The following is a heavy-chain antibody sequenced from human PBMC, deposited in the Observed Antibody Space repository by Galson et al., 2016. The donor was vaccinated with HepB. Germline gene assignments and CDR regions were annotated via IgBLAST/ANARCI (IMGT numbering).Heavy chain of an antibody. CDR2: IYHSGTT. CDR3: AREPVVGGYYFDY. V-gene: IGHV4-4*02. CDR1: GASIRSSTW. D-gene: IGHD3-10*01. Sequence: ETLSLTCAVSGASIRSSTWWSWVRQPPGKGLEWIGEIYHSGTTNYNPSLKSRVTISVDKSKNHFSLNLTSLTAADTAVYYCAREPVVGGYYFDYWGQGTLVTVSS. J-gene: IGHJ4*02.